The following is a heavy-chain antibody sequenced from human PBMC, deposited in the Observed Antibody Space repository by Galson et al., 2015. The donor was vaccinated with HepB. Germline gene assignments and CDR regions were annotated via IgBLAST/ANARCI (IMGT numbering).Heavy chain of an antibody. CDR1: GFTFSSYW. J-gene: IGHJ4*02. V-gene: IGHV3-74*01. CDR3: ARGSAFYYFDY. CDR2: INSDGSST. Sequence: LRLSCAASGFTFSSYWMHWVRQAPGKGLVWVSRINSDGSSTSYADSVKGRFTISRDNAKNTLYLQMNSLRAEDTAVYYCARGSAFYYFDYWGQGTLVTVSS. D-gene: IGHD6-6*01.